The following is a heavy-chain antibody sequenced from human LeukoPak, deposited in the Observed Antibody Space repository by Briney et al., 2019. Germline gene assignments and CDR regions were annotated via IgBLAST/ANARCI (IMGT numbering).Heavy chain of an antibody. Sequence: SETLSLTCTVSGYSISSGYYWGWIRQPPGKGLEWIGNIYHSGSTYYNPSLKSRVTISVDTSKNQFSLKLSSVTAADTAVYYCARAKRGYSYGYRRNELPYFFDYWGQGTLVTVSS. CDR3: ARAKRGYSYGYRRNELPYFFDY. CDR1: GYSISSGYY. V-gene: IGHV4-38-2*02. CDR2: IYHSGST. J-gene: IGHJ4*02. D-gene: IGHD5-18*01.